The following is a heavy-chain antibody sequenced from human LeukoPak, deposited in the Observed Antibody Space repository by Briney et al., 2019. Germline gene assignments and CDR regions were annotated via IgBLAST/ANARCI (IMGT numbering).Heavy chain of an antibody. CDR2: ISGRDGST. V-gene: IGHV3-23*01. CDR3: AKSGGVRFDP. Sequence: GGSLRLSCAASGFTISSYAMSWVRQAPGKGLEWVSAISGRDGSTYYAGSVKGRFTISRDNSKNTLYLQMNSLRGEDTAVYYCAKSGGVRFDPWGQGTLVTVSS. CDR1: GFTISSYA. J-gene: IGHJ5*02. D-gene: IGHD3-16*01.